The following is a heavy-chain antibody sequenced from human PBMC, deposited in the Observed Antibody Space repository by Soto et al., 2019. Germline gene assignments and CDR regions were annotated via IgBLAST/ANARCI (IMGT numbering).Heavy chain of an antibody. J-gene: IGHJ1*01. CDR3: ASGIQLWLRRINNGYSG. V-gene: IGHV1-69*12. Sequence: QVQLVQSGAEVKKPESSVKVSCKAPGGTFSTYAISWVRQAAGQGLEWLGGIIPMFGTANYAQRFQDRVTITADESTNTVYMELSSLRSKDTAVYFCASGIQLWLRRINNGYSGWGQGTLVTVSS. CDR2: IIPMFGTA. CDR1: GGTFSTYA. D-gene: IGHD5-18*01.